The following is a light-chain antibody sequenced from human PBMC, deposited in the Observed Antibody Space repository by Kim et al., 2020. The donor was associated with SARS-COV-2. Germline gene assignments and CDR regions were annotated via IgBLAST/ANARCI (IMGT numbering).Light chain of an antibody. CDR1: QSVSIN. Sequence: SPGERATLSCWASQSVSINLAWYQQKPGLAPRLLIYDASTRATGVPARFSGSGSGTEFTLTISSLQSEDFAVYYCQQYDVWPPITFGQGTRLEIK. CDR2: DAS. CDR3: QQYDVWPPIT. J-gene: IGKJ5*01. V-gene: IGKV3-15*01.